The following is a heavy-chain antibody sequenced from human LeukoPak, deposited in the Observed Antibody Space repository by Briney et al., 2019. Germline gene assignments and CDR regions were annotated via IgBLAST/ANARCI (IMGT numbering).Heavy chain of an antibody. Sequence: SETLCLTCAVSDGSIFSSNWWSWVRQPPGKGLEWIGQIFHSGSTSYSPSLKGRVTISVDKSKNQFSLKLTSVTAADTAVYFCARYGLLNISEINGFDIWGQETMVTVSS. V-gene: IGHV4-4*02. CDR2: IFHSGST. D-gene: IGHD2-21*01. CDR3: ARYGLLNISEINGFDI. J-gene: IGHJ3*02. CDR1: DGSIFSSNW.